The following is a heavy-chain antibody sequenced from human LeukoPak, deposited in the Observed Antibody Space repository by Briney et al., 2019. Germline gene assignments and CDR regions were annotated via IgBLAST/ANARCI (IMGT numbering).Heavy chain of an antibody. CDR2: IWHDGSNK. J-gene: IGHJ6*03. V-gene: IGHV3-33*01. CDR3: ARGDPHPPQDYYYYMDV. Sequence: GGSLRLSCAASGFTFSSYGIHWVRQAPGKGLQWVAVIWHDGSNKYYADSVKGRFTISRDNSKNTLYLQMDSLRVEDTAVYYCARGDPHPPQDYYYYMDVWGKGTTVTVSS. CDR1: GFTFSSYG.